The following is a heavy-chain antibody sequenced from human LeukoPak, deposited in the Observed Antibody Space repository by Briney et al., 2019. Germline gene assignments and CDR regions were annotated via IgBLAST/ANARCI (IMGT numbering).Heavy chain of an antibody. J-gene: IGHJ5*02. Sequence: GASVKVSCKASGYTFTSYAMNWVRQAPGQGLEWMGWINTNTGNPTYAQGFTGRFVFSLDTSVSTAYLQISSLKAEDTAVYYCASWYGSGSYYRGWFDPWGQGTLVTVSS. CDR1: GYTFTSYA. CDR2: INTNTGNP. D-gene: IGHD3-10*01. CDR3: ASWYGSGSYYRGWFDP. V-gene: IGHV7-4-1*02.